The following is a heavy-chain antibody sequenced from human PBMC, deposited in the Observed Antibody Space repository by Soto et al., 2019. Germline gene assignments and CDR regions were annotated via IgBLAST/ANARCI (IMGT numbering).Heavy chain of an antibody. CDR3: ARDLGVVVAATGGYYYYGMDV. V-gene: IGHV1-46*01. J-gene: IGHJ6*02. D-gene: IGHD2-15*01. CDR1: GYTFTGYY. CDR2: INPSGGST. Sequence: GASVKVSCKASGYTFTGYYMHWVRQAPGQGLERMGIINPSGGSTSYAQKFQGRVTMTRDTSTSTVYMELSSLRSEDTAVYYCARDLGVVVAATGGYYYYGMDVWGQGTTVTVSS.